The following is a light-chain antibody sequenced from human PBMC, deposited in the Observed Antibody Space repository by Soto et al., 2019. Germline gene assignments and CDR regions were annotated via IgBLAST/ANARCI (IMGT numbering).Light chain of an antibody. J-gene: IGKJ1*01. CDR2: DAS. CDR1: QSVSSNY. Sequence: EIVLTQSPGTLSLSPGERATLSCRASQSVSSNYLAWYQQKPGQAPRLLIHDASSRATGIPDRFSGSGSGTDFTLTISRLETEDFAVYLCQQYGGSPRTFGQGTKVDIK. V-gene: IGKV3-20*01. CDR3: QQYGGSPRT.